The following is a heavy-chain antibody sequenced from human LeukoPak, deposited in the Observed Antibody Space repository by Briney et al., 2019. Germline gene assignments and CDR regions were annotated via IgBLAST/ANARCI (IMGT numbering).Heavy chain of an antibody. V-gene: IGHV3-48*04. J-gene: IGHJ4*02. CDR1: GFNFSSSG. CDR3: ARESSGYFY. Sequence: GGPLRFSGAASGFNFSSSGTTGVGRGPGKGLGWVGSFSLSSSIPYYADSVRGRFTSSRDNAKNSLYLQMNSLRAEDTAVYYCARESSGYFYWGQGTLVTVSS. CDR2: FSLSSSIP. D-gene: IGHD3-22*01.